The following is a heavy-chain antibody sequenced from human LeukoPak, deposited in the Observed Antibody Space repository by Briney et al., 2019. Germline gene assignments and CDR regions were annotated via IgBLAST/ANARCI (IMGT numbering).Heavy chain of an antibody. CDR1: GVSISSYY. Sequence: SETLSLTCTVSGVSISSYYWSWLRQPPGKGLEWIGYIYYTGSTNYNPSLRSRVTISVDTSRNQFSLKLSSVTAADTALYYCARIILGNYFDYWGQGTLVTVSS. CDR2: IYYTGST. D-gene: IGHD3-3*01. CDR3: ARIILGNYFDY. V-gene: IGHV4-59*01. J-gene: IGHJ4*02.